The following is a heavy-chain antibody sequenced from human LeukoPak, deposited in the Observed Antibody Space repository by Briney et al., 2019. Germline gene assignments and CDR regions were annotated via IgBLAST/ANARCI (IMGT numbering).Heavy chain of an antibody. CDR3: AKDKVVRGVKSLAFDI. V-gene: IGHV3-30*18. CDR1: GFTFSSYG. D-gene: IGHD3-10*01. J-gene: IGHJ3*02. CDR2: ISYDGSNK. Sequence: QSGGSLRLSWAASGFTFSSYGMHWVRQAPGKGLEWVAVISYDGSNKYYADSVKGRFTISRDNSKNTLYLQMNSLRAEDTAVYYCAKDKVVRGVKSLAFDIWGQGTMVTVSS.